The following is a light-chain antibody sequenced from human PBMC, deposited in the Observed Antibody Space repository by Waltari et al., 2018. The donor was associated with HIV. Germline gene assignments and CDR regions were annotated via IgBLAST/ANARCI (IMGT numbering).Light chain of an antibody. Sequence: DIQMTQSPSSLSASVGDRVTITCRASQSISSYLNWYQQKPGKAPKLLIYAASSLQSGVPSRFSGSGSGTDFTLTISSLQPEDFATYYCQQSYSTPFPGTFGQGTKLEIK. CDR1: QSISSY. V-gene: IGKV1-39*01. J-gene: IGKJ2*01. CDR2: AAS. CDR3: QQSYSTPFPGT.